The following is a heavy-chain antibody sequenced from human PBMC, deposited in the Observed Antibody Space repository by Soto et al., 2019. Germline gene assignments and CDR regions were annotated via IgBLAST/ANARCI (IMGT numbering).Heavy chain of an antibody. V-gene: IGHV1-3*01. J-gene: IGHJ6*02. CDR1: GYTFTSYA. D-gene: IGHD2-15*01. Sequence: GASVKVSCKASGYTFTSYAMHWVRQAPGQRLEWMGWINAGNGNTKYSQKFQGRVTITRDTSASTAYMELSSLRSEDTAVYYCARHCGRKGYCSGVSLTVYYGMDVWGQGTTVTVSS. CDR2: INAGNGNT. CDR3: ARHCGRKGYCSGVSLTVYYGMDV.